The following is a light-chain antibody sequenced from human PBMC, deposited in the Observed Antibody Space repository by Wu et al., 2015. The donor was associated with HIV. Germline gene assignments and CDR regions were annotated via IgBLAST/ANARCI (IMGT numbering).Light chain of an antibody. CDR2: GAS. J-gene: IGKJ2*01. CDR1: ESIGSSS. Sequence: EIVLTQSPGTLSLSPGEGATLSCRVSESIGSSSLAWYQQKPGQAPRLLIYGASSRATGIPDRLSGSGSGADFTLTISRLEPEDSAVYYCQQYASSPHTFGQGTKLEIK. CDR3: QQYASSPHT. V-gene: IGKV3-20*01.